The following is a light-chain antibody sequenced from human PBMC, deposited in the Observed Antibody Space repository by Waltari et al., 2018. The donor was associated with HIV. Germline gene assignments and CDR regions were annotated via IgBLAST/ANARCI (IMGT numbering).Light chain of an antibody. CDR3: SSYTSINTWV. CDR1: SSAVDNYNS. Sequence: QSALTQPASVSGSPGQSITISCTGISSAVDNYNSVSWYQQLPGEAPQLIIYDVNKRPSGLSNRFSASKSGSTASLTISGLQAEDEADYYCSSYTSINTWVFGGGTKVTVL. J-gene: IGLJ3*02. CDR2: DVN. V-gene: IGLV2-14*03.